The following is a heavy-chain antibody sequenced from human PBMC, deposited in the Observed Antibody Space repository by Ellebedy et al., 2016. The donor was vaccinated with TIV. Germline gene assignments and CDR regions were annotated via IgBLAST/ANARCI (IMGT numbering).Heavy chain of an antibody. J-gene: IGHJ4*02. CDR1: GFTFNDYY. D-gene: IGHD3-10*01. CDR3: ARVPPGAYGSESYFGDDY. CDR2: IKQDGSEK. V-gene: IGHV3-7*01. Sequence: GESLKISCAASGFTFNDYYMSWIRQAPGKGLEWVATIKQDGSEKFYVDSVKGRFTISRDNAKNLLYLQMNNLRAEDTAVYYCARVPPGAYGSESYFGDDYWGQGTLVTVSS.